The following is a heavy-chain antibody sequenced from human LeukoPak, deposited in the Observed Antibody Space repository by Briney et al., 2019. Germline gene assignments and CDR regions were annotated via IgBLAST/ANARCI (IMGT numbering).Heavy chain of an antibody. CDR2: ITSYSSTI. D-gene: IGHD3-3*01. J-gene: IGHJ4*02. CDR3: AKEGSIFGVVIRPYYFDY. CDR1: GFPFSSYS. V-gene: IGHV3-48*01. Sequence: GGSLRLSCAASGFPFSSYSMNWVRQAPGRGLEWVSYITSYSSTIYYADSVKGRFTISRDNSKNTLYLQMNSLRAEDTAVYYCAKEGSIFGVVIRPYYFDYWGQGTLVTVSS.